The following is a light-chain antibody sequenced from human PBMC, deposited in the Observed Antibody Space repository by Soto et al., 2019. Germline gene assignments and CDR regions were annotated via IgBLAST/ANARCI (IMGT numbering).Light chain of an antibody. CDR3: QQRSDWPIT. CDR2: DAS. Sequence: EFVLTQSPATLSLSPGGRATLSCRASQSVGSYLVWYQHKPGQAPRLLIYDASNRATGIPARFSGSGSGTDFTLTISRLEPEDFAVYFCQQRSDWPITFGQGTRLDMK. J-gene: IGKJ5*01. V-gene: IGKV3-11*01. CDR1: QSVGSY.